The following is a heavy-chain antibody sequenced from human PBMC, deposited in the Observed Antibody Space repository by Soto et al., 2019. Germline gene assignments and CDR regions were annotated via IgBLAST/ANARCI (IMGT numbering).Heavy chain of an antibody. D-gene: IGHD3-10*01. CDR2: IYYSGST. CDR1: GGSVSSGSYY. CDR3: AREKAGGELG. Sequence: QVQLQESGPGLVKPSETLFLTCTVSGGSVSSGSYYWSWIRQPPGKGLEWIGYIYYSGSTNYNPSLKSRVTISVDTSKNQFSLKLSSVTAADTAVYYCAREKAGGELGWGQGTLVTVSS. V-gene: IGHV4-61*01. J-gene: IGHJ4*02.